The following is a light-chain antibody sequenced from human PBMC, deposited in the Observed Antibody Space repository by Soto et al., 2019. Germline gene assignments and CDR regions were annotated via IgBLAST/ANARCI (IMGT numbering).Light chain of an antibody. J-gene: IGKJ1*01. CDR2: GAS. CDR3: QQYRGWPRT. CDR1: QSVDIN. V-gene: IGKV3-15*01. Sequence: EIVLTQSPATLSVSPGERVTLSCRASQSVDINLAWYQRKPGQAPRLLIYGASTRATDMSGTFSGRGSGTEFTLTINNLRPEDFAVYYCQQYRGWPRTFGQGTKVDIK.